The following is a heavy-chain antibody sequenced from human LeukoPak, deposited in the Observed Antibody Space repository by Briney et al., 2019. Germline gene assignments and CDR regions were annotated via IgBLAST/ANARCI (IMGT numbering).Heavy chain of an antibody. V-gene: IGHV4-39*07. CDR2: IYYSGST. CDR3: ARGAPYNWNYFDY. CDR1: GGSISSSSYY. J-gene: IGHJ4*02. D-gene: IGHD1-20*01. Sequence: SETLSLTCTVSGGSISSSSYYWGWIRQPPGKGLEWIGSIYYSGSTYYNPSLKSRVTISVDTSKNQFSLKLSSVTAADTAVYYSARGAPYNWNYFDYWGQGTLVTVSS.